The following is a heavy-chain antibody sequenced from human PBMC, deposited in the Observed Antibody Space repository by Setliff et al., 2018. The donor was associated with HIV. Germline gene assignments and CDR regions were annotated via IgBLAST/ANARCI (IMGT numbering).Heavy chain of an antibody. V-gene: IGHV4-34*01. J-gene: IGHJ4*02. CDR3: GRLETGPATSAYGPFNS. CDR1: GGSFTGHY. CDR2: INHSGST. D-gene: IGHD4-17*01. Sequence: SETLSLTCAVYGGSFTGHYWSWIRQPPGKGLEWIGEINHSGSTNYNPSLESRFTISVDPSKNQFSLKLTSLTAADTAVYYCGRLETGPATSAYGPFNSWGQGKMVTVSS.